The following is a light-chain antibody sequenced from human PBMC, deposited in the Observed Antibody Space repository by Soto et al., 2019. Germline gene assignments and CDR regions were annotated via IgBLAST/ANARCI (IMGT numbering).Light chain of an antibody. CDR2: SNN. V-gene: IGLV1-44*01. Sequence: QSVLTQPPSASGTPGQRVTISCSGRNSNIGSNTVNWYKQLPGTAPKLLIYSNNERPSGVPDRFSGSKSGTSASLAITGLQSEDEADYSCAAWDDSLNSVVFGGGTKLTVL. J-gene: IGLJ3*02. CDR1: NSNIGSNT. CDR3: AAWDDSLNSVV.